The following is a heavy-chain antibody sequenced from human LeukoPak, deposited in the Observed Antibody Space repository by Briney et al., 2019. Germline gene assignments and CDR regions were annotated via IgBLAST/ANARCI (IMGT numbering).Heavy chain of an antibody. V-gene: IGHV4-59*01. Sequence: SETLSLTCTVSGGSMSSYYWSWIRQPPGKGLEWIGYIYYSGSTNYNPSLKSRVTISVDTSKNQFSLKLSSVTAADTAVYYCARSDGYYFDYWGQGTLGTVSS. CDR2: IYYSGST. CDR1: GGSMSSYY. J-gene: IGHJ4*02. CDR3: ARSDGYYFDY.